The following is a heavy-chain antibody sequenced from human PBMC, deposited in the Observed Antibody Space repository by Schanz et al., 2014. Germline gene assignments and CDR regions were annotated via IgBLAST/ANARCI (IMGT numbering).Heavy chain of an antibody. D-gene: IGHD2-2*01. J-gene: IGHJ3*01. Sequence: QVQLLQSGAEVKKLGASVKVSCKASGYTLTAYYMHWVRQAPGQGLEWMGWINPDSGGTNYAQKFQGRVTMTRDMSINTAYMELSRLRSDDSAVYYCARGSCSNSGCFDAFDVWGQGTMVTVSS. CDR3: ARGSCSNSGCFDAFDV. V-gene: IGHV1-2*02. CDR2: INPDSGGT. CDR1: GYTLTAYY.